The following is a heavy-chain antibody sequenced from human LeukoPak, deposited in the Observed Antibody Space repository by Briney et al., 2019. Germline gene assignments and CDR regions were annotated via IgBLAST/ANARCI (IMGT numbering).Heavy chain of an antibody. CDR3: AREGLPGASWFDP. Sequence: GASVKVSCKASGYTFTSYDINWVRQATGQGLEWMGWMNPNSGNTGYAQKFQGRVTITRNTSISTAYMELSRLRSDDTAVYYCAREGLPGASWFDPWGQGTLVTVSS. D-gene: IGHD4/OR15-4a*01. CDR1: GYTFTSYD. CDR2: MNPNSGNT. V-gene: IGHV1-8*03. J-gene: IGHJ5*02.